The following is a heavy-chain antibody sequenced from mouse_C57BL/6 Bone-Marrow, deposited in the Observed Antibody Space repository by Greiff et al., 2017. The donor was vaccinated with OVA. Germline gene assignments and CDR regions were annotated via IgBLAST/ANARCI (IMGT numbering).Heavy chain of an antibody. CDR3: ARERWDYSFDY. CDR2: IYPRSGNT. V-gene: IGHV1-81*01. Sequence: VQLQQSGAELARPGASVKLSCTASGYTFTSYGISWVKQRTGQGLEWIGEIYPRSGNTYYNEKFKGKVTLTADKSASTAYMELRSLTSEDSAVYFCARERWDYSFDYWGQGTTLTVSS. CDR1: GYTFTSYG. D-gene: IGHD1-1*01. J-gene: IGHJ2*01.